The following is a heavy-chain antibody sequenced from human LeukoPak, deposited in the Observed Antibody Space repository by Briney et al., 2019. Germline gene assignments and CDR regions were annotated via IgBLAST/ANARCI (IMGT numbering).Heavy chain of an antibody. CDR2: IYYSGST. V-gene: IGHV4-31*03. CDR1: GGSISSGGYY. D-gene: IGHD6-13*01. J-gene: IGHJ5*02. Sequence: SETLSLTCTVSGGSISSGGYYWSWIRQHPGKGLEWIGYIYYSGSTYYNPSLKSRVTISVDTSKNQFSLKLSSVTAADTAVYYCARVIKYSSSWPRATWFDPWGQGTLVTVSS. CDR3: ARVIKYSSSWPRATWFDP.